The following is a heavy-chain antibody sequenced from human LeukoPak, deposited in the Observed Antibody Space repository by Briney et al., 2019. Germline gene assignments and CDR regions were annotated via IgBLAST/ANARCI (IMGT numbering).Heavy chain of an antibody. CDR1: GFTFSSYA. J-gene: IGHJ4*02. Sequence: PGGSLRLSCAASGFTFSSYAMSWVRQAPGKGLEWVSAISGSGASTYYADSVKGRFTISRDNSKNTLYLQMNSLRAEDTAVYYCAKDTGYYYDSSGYKTIWGQGTLVTVSS. CDR2: ISGSGAST. CDR3: AKDTGYYYDSSGYKTI. D-gene: IGHD3-22*01. V-gene: IGHV3-23*01.